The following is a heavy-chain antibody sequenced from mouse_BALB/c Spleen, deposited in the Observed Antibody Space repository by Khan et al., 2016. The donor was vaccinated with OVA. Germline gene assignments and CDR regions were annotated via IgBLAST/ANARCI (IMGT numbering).Heavy chain of an antibody. D-gene: IGHD2-3*01. CDR3: ERGDGYYVYFDY. CDR1: GYTFTYYV. V-gene: IGHV1-81*01. J-gene: IGHJ2*01. Sequence: VQLQESGPELVKPGASVKMSCKASGYTFTYYVITWVKQRTGQGLEWIGEIYPGSDNAYYHERFKGKATLTADKSSNTTHMPISSLTSEDSAVYFCERGDGYYVYFDYWGQGTTLTVSS. CDR2: IYPGSDNA.